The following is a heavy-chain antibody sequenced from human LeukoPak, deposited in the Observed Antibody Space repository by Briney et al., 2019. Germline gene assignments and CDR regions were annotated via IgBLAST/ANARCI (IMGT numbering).Heavy chain of an antibody. V-gene: IGHV4-39*01. D-gene: IGHD6-13*01. CDR3: ARHVTAAGSGWFDP. CDR2: IYYSGST. J-gene: IGHJ5*02. CDR1: GGSISSSSYY. Sequence: SETLSLTCTVSGGSISSSSYYWGRIHQPPGKGLEWIGSIYYSGSTYYNPSLKSRVTISVDTSKNQFSLKLSSVTAADTAVYYCARHVTAAGSGWFDPWGQGTLVTVSS.